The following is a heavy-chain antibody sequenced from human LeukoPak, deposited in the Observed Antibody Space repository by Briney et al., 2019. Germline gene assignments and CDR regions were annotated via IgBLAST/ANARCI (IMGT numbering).Heavy chain of an antibody. CDR1: GGTFSSYA. CDR3: ARERGGSYDSDY. V-gene: IGHV1-69*13. Sequence: SVKVSCKASGGTFSSYAISWVRRAPGQGLEWMGGIIPIFGTANYAQKFQGRVTITADESTSTAYMELSSLRSEDTAVYYCARERGGSYDSDYWGQGTLVTVSS. CDR2: IIPIFGTA. D-gene: IGHD1-26*01. J-gene: IGHJ4*02.